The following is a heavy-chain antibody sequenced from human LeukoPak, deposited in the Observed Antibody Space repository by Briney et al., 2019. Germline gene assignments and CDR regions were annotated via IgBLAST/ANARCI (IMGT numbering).Heavy chain of an antibody. J-gene: IGHJ5*02. CDR2: IYTSGST. CDR1: GGSISSGSYY. V-gene: IGHV4-61*02. Sequence: SETLSLTCTVSGGSISSGSYYWSWIRQPAGKGLEWIGRIYTSGSTNYNPSLKSRVTISVDTSKNQFSLKLSSVPAADTAVYYCARVLTAGYDSSGYRGYNWFDPWGQGTLVTVSS. D-gene: IGHD3-22*01. CDR3: ARVLTAGYDSSGYRGYNWFDP.